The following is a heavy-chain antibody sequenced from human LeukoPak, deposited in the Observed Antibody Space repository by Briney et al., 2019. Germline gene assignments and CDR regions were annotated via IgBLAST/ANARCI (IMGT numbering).Heavy chain of an antibody. J-gene: IGHJ6*02. V-gene: IGHV1-69*13. CDR1: GGTFSSYA. Sequence: SVNVSCKASGGTFSSYAISWVRQAPGQGLEWMGGIIPIFGTANYAQKFQGRVTITADESTSTAYMELSSLRSEDTAVYYCARASGWLQLENYYYYGMDVWGQGTTVTVSS. CDR3: ARASGWLQLENYYYYGMDV. D-gene: IGHD1-1*01. CDR2: IIPIFGTA.